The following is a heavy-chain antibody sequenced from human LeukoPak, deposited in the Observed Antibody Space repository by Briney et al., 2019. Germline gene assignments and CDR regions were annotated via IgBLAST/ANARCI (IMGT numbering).Heavy chain of an antibody. CDR3: ARVVAGAFDI. CDR1: GGSISSYY. V-gene: IGHV4-59*01. J-gene: IGHJ3*02. CDR2: IYYSGST. Sequence: SETLSLTCTVSGGSISSYYWSWIRQPPGKGLEWIGYIYYSGSTNYNPSLKSRVTISVDTSKNQFSLKLSSVTAAGTAVYYCARVVAGAFDIWGQGTMVTVSS. D-gene: IGHD3-10*01.